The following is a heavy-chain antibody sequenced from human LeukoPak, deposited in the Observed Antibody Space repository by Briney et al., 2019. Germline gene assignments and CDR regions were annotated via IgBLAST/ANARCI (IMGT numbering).Heavy chain of an antibody. CDR1: GGSISLSYYY. J-gene: IGHJ4*02. D-gene: IGHD6-19*01. Sequence: PSETLSLTCSVSGGSISLSYYYWGWIRQPPGKALEWIGSVYYIGTTSYNPSLKSRVTISVDMTKNHFSLRLSSVTAADTAMYYCARGTLYGGWSYYFDYWGQGSQVTVSS. V-gene: IGHV4-39*07. CDR2: VYYIGTT. CDR3: ARGTLYGGWSYYFDY.